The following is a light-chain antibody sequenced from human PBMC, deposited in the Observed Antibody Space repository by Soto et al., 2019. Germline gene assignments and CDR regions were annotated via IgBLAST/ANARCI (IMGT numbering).Light chain of an antibody. V-gene: IGKV3-15*01. CDR3: QHRNNRPFS. CDR1: QSVSSD. CDR2: GAS. Sequence: EIVMTQSPATLSVSPGERATLSCRASQSVSSDLAWYQQKPGQALRLLIYGASTRATGIPARFSGSGSGTDFTLTISSLEPEDFAVYYCQHRNNRPFSFGPGTKVDIK. J-gene: IGKJ3*01.